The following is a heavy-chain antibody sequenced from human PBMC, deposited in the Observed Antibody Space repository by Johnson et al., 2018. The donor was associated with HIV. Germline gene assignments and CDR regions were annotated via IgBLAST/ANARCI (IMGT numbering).Heavy chain of an antibody. CDR2: ISYDGNNT. J-gene: IGHJ3*01. CDR1: VFTFSDYY. Sequence: VQLVESGGGLVKPGGSLRLSCAASVFTFSDYYMTWIRQAPGKGLEWVAVISYDGNNTYNADSVKGRFTISRDNAKNSLYLQMNSLRAEDTAVYYCARFDGFITTLRVIGDAFDVWGQGTMVSVSS. D-gene: IGHD3-22*01. V-gene: IGHV3-11*04. CDR3: ARFDGFITTLRVIGDAFDV.